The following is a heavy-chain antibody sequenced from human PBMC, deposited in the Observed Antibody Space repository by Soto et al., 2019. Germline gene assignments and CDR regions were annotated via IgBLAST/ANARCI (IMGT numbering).Heavy chain of an antibody. Sequence: GESLKISCKGSGYSFTSYWISWVRQMPGKGLEWMGRIDPSDSYTNYSPSFQGHVTISADKSISTAYLQWSSLKASDTAMYYCARHDGYSYGSYYYGMDVWGQGTTVTVS. J-gene: IGHJ6*02. D-gene: IGHD5-18*01. CDR1: GYSFTSYW. V-gene: IGHV5-10-1*01. CDR3: ARHDGYSYGSYYYGMDV. CDR2: IDPSDSYT.